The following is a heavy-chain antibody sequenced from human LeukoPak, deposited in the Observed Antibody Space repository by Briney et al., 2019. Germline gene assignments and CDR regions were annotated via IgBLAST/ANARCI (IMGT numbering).Heavy chain of an antibody. CDR1: GFTVSSNY. CDR3: ARRPPVYYYDSSGYYSPEYFDY. V-gene: IGHV3-53*01. J-gene: IGHJ4*02. Sequence: GGSLRLSCAASGFTVSSNYMSWVRQAPGKGLEWVSVIYSGGSTYYADSVKGRFTISRDNSKNTLYLQMNSLRAEDTAVYYCARRPPVYYYDSSGYYSPEYFDYWGQGTLVTASS. CDR2: IYSGGST. D-gene: IGHD3-22*01.